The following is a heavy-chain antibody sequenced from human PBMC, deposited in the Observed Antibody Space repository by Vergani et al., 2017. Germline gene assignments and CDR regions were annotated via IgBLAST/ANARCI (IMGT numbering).Heavy chain of an antibody. V-gene: IGHV4-59*01. CDR3: SRGLYYDSSVYYYLFDY. J-gene: IGHJ4*02. CDR2: IYYSGST. Sequence: QVQLQESGPGLVKPSETLSLTCTVPGGSISSYYWSWIRQPPGKGLEWIGYIYYSGSTNYNPSLKSRVTISIYTSKNQFSLKLSSVTAADTDVYYCSRGLYYDSSVYYYLFDYWGQGTLVTVSS. D-gene: IGHD3-22*01. CDR1: GGSISSYY.